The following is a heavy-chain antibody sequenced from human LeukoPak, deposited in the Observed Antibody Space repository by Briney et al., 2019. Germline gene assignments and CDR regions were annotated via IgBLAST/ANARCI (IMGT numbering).Heavy chain of an antibody. CDR1: GFSFSAYW. V-gene: IGHV3-7*01. CDR3: ARFGYVAAVDV. CDR2: INPAGSET. D-gene: IGHD2-15*01. Sequence: GGSLRLSCAASGFSFSAYWMTWGRQAPGTGLEWVANINPAGSETYYVDPVKGRFRISRDNAKNLVYLQMNSLRAEDTAVYHCARFGYVAAVDVWGQGTPVTVSS. J-gene: IGHJ4*02.